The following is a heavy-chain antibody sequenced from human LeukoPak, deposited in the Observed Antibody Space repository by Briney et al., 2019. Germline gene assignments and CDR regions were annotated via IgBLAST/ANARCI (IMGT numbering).Heavy chain of an antibody. D-gene: IGHD6-19*01. CDR3: AREYSSGRYFDY. CDR2: IYSSGNA. J-gene: IGHJ4*02. V-gene: IGHV4-4*07. Sequence: SETLSLTCNVSGGSISSYYWSWIRQPAGKGLDWIGRIYSSGNANYNPSLKSRVTMSVDTSKNQLSLNLSSVTAADTAVYYFAREYSSGRYFDYWGQGTQVTVPS. CDR1: GGSISSYY.